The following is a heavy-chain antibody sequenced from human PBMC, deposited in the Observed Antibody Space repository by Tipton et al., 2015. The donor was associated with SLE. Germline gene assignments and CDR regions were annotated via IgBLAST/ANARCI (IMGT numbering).Heavy chain of an antibody. V-gene: IGHV4-4*09. Sequence: TLSLTCTVSGGSISSYYWSWIRQPPGKGLEWIGYIYTSGSTNYNPSLKSRVTISVDTSKNQFSLKLSSVAAADTAVYYCARVGGELELPYYFDYWGQGTLVTVSS. CDR1: GGSISSYY. D-gene: IGHD1-7*01. CDR2: IYTSGST. CDR3: ARVGGELELPYYFDY. J-gene: IGHJ4*02.